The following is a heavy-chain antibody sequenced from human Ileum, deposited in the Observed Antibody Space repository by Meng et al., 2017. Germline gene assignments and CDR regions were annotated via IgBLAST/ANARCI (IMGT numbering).Heavy chain of an antibody. CDR3: ATGRSAGTALDAFDI. Sequence: SETLSLTCTVSGGSITSYYWSWIRQPPGKGPEWIGYIHYSGSTNYSPSLKSRVTISVDTSKNQFSLKLNSVAAADTAVYYCATGRSAGTALDAFDIWGQGTMVTVSS. V-gene: IGHV4-59*01. D-gene: IGHD6-13*01. CDR1: GGSITSYY. J-gene: IGHJ3*02. CDR2: IHYSGST.